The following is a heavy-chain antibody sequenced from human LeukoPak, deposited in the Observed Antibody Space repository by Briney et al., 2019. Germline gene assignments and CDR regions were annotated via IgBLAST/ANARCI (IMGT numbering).Heavy chain of an antibody. CDR2: IWYDGSNK. D-gene: IGHD3-10*01. CDR3: ARGPANWYYYGSGSYYDFDY. J-gene: IGHJ4*02. V-gene: IGHV3-33*01. Sequence: GGSLRLSCAASGFTYSSYGMHWVRQAPGKGLEWVAVIWYDGSNKYYADSVKGRFTISRDNSKNTLYLQMNSLRAEDTAVYYCARGPANWYYYGSGSYYDFDYWGQGTLVTVSS. CDR1: GFTYSSYG.